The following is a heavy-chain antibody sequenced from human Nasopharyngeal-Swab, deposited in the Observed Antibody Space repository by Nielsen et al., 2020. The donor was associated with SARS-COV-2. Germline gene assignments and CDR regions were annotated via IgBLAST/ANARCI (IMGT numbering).Heavy chain of an antibody. V-gene: IGHV3-66*01. J-gene: IGHJ6*02. Sequence: WIRQPPGKGLEWVSVIYSGGSTYYADSVKGRFTISRDNSKNTLYLQMNSLRAEDTAVYYCARDGLDYDFWSAYFMDVWGRGTTVTVSS. CDR3: ARDGLDYDFWSAYFMDV. D-gene: IGHD3-3*01. CDR2: IYSGGST.